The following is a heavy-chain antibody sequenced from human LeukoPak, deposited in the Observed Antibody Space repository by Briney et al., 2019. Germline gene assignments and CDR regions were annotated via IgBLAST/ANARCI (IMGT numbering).Heavy chain of an antibody. J-gene: IGHJ4*02. Sequence: SETLSLTCTVSGGSISSYYWSWIRQPPGKGLEWIGEINHSGSTNYNPSLKSRVTISVDTSKNQFSLKLSSVTAADTAVYYCARWSGEVFYFDYWGQGTLVTVSS. D-gene: IGHD3-10*01. CDR2: INHSGST. CDR1: GGSISSYY. CDR3: ARWSGEVFYFDY. V-gene: IGHV4-34*01.